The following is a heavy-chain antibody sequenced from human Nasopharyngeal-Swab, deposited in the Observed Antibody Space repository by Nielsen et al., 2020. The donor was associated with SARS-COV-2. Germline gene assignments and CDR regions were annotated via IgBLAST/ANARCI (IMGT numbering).Heavy chain of an antibody. Sequence: SVKVSCKASGGTFTNYGITWVRQAPGQGLEWIGRIIPILGKANNARKFQGRVTITADKSTSTVYMELSSLRSEDTAVYYRARAGRGYSNGEIDGFHYMDVWGRGTAVAVSS. CDR1: GGTFTNYG. J-gene: IGHJ6*03. CDR3: ARAGRGYSNGEIDGFHYMDV. CDR2: IIPILGKA. D-gene: IGHD5-12*01. V-gene: IGHV1-69*04.